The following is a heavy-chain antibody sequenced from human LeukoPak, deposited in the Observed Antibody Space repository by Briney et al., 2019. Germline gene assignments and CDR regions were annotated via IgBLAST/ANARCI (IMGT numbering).Heavy chain of an antibody. V-gene: IGHV4-39*01. Sequence: SETLSLTCTVSGVSFSSSRYYWGWIRQPPGKGLEWIGSIHYSGSTYCDPSLKSRVTISLDTSKNQFSLNLSSVTAAETAVYYCAIRIGGSGIYDYWGQGTLVTVSS. D-gene: IGHD3-10*01. CDR3: AIRIGGSGIYDY. J-gene: IGHJ4*02. CDR2: IHYSGST. CDR1: GVSFSSSRYY.